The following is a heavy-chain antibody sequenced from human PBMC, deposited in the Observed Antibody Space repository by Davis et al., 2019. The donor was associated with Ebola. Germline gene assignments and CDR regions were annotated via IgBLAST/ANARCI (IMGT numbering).Heavy chain of an antibody. J-gene: IGHJ4*02. D-gene: IGHD2-15*01. CDR1: GFIVSSNY. Sequence: PGGSLRLSCAASGFIVSSNYMSWVRQAPGKGLEWVSIIYSGDSTIYADSVKGRFTVSRDNSKNTLYLQMNSLRAEDTAVYYCARNARYCSGGSCADYWGQGTLVTVSS. CDR3: ARNARYCSGGSCADY. CDR2: IYSGDST. V-gene: IGHV3-53*01.